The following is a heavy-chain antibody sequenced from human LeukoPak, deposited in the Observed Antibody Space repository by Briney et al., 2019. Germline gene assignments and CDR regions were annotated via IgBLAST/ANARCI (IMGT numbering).Heavy chain of an antibody. V-gene: IGHV3-30*02. CDR3: AKVGGPYCSGGSCYPDY. D-gene: IGHD2-15*01. Sequence: GGSLRLSCAASGFTFSSYGMHWVRQAPGKGLEWVAFIRFDGSNKYYAYSVKGRFTISRDNSKNTLYLQMNSLRAEDTAVYYCAKVGGPYCSGGSCYPDYWGQGTLVTVSS. J-gene: IGHJ4*02. CDR1: GFTFSSYG. CDR2: IRFDGSNK.